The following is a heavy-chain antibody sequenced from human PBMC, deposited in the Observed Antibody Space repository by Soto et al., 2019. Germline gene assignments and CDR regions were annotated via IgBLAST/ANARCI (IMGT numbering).Heavy chain of an antibody. Sequence: SETLSLTCAVYGGSFSGYYWSWIRQPPGKGLEWIGEINHSGSTNYNPSLKSRVTISVDTSKNQFSLKLSSVTAADTAVYYCARGGGDIPNFDPWGQGTLVTVSS. CDR1: GGSFSGYY. J-gene: IGHJ5*02. CDR2: INHSGST. D-gene: IGHD2-15*01. CDR3: ARGGGDIPNFDP. V-gene: IGHV4-34*01.